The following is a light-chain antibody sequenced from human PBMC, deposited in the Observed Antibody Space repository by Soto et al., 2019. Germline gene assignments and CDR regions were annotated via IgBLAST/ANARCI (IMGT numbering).Light chain of an antibody. CDR3: KSYAGSNNYV. Sequence: QSAPAQPRAASWSPGQSVAISCTGTKNDIGVYDFVSWYQHHPGKAPRLIIYEVVQRPSGVPDRFSGSKSGNTASLTVSGLQAADEADYFCKSYAGSNNYVFGSGTKVTV. CDR1: KNDIGVYDF. V-gene: IGLV2-8*01. J-gene: IGLJ1*01. CDR2: EVV.